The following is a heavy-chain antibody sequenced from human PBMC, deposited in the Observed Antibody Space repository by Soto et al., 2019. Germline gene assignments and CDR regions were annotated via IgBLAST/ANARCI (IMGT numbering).Heavy chain of an antibody. V-gene: IGHV4-31*02. CDR1: GDSVSSAGYY. CDR2: IYYSGST. Sequence: PSETLSLTCTVSGDSVSSAGYYWSWIRQHPGKGLEWIGYIYYSGSTSYNPSLKSRLLLSVDMSNNQFSLRLSSVTAADTAVYFCARGVGSRGYSSGWFFDYWGQGALVTVSS. D-gene: IGHD6-19*01. CDR3: ARGVGSRGYSSGWFFDY. J-gene: IGHJ4*02.